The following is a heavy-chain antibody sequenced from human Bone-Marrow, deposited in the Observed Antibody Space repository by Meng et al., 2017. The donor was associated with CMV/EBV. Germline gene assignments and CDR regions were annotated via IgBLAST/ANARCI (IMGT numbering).Heavy chain of an antibody. D-gene: IGHD2-2*02. V-gene: IGHV3-53*01. J-gene: IGHJ6*02. Sequence: GESLKISCAASGFTVSSNYMSWVRQAPGKGLEWVSVIYSGGSTYYADSVKGRFIISRDNSKNTLSLQMNSRRAEDTAVYYCARDQGAIKEYGMDVWGQGTTVTVSS. CDR1: GFTVSSNY. CDR2: IYSGGST. CDR3: ARDQGAIKEYGMDV.